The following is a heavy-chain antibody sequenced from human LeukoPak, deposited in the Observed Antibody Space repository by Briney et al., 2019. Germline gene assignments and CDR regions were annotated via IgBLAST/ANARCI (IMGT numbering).Heavy chain of an antibody. Sequence: SVKVSCKASGGTFSSYAISWVRQAPGQGLEWMGGIIPIFGTANYAQKFQGRVTITTDESTSTAYMELSSLRSEDTAVYYCARRRDGYNYYFDYWGQGTLVTVSS. D-gene: IGHD5-24*01. J-gene: IGHJ4*02. CDR2: IIPIFGTA. V-gene: IGHV1-69*05. CDR3: ARRRDGYNYYFDY. CDR1: GGTFSSYA.